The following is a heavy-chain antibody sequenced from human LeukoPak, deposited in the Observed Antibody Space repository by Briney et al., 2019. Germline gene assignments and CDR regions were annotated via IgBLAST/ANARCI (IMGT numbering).Heavy chain of an antibody. V-gene: IGHV3-23*01. CDR1: GFTFSNDD. CDR3: AKVNWCSASCADA. Sequence: GGSLRLSCAASGFTFSNDDMNWVRQAPGKGLEWVSGISGDGGRTHYAGSVKGGFTISRDNSKNTLSLQMNSLRAEDTAVYYCAKVNWCSASCADAWGQGTLVTVSS. CDR2: ISGDGGRT. D-gene: IGHD2-2*01. J-gene: IGHJ4*02.